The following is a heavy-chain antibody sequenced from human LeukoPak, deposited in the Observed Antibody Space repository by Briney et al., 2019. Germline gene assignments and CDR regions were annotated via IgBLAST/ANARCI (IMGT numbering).Heavy chain of an antibody. CDR2: IYYSGST. D-gene: IGHD3-22*01. V-gene: IGHV4-31*03. CDR3: ARDDYDSSRTMDV. Sequence: PSETLSLTCTVSGGSISSGGYYWSWIRQHPGKGLEWIGYIYYSGSTYYNPSLKSRVTISVDTSKNQFSLKLSSVTAAGTAVYYCARDDYDSSRTMDVWGQGTTVTVSS. J-gene: IGHJ6*02. CDR1: GGSISSGGYY.